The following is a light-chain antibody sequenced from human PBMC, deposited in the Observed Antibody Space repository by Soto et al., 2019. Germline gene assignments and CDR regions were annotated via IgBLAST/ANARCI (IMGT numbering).Light chain of an antibody. V-gene: IGKV3-15*01. CDR3: QRRNVWRPVT. CDR2: GAS. J-gene: IGKJ5*01. CDR1: QSVSST. Sequence: EIVLTQSPATLSVSPGERATLSCRASQSVSSTLAWYQQRPRQAPRLLIYGASTRATGIPARFSGSGSGAEFTLTISSLQSEDFALYYCQRRNVWRPVTFGQGTRLEIK.